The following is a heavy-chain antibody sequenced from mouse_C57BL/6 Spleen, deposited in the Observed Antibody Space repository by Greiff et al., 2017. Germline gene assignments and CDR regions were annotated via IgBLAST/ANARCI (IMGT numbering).Heavy chain of an antibody. V-gene: IGHV14-4*01. CDR1: GFNIKDDY. CDR3: TTRDYYAMDY. CDR2: IDPENGDT. J-gene: IGHJ4*01. Sequence: EVQLQQSGAELVRPGASVKLSCTASGFNIKDDYMHWVKQRPEQGLEWIGWIDPENGDTEYASKFQGKATITADTSSNTAYLQLSSLTSEDTAFYYCTTRDYYAMDYWGQGTSVTVSS. D-gene: IGHD3-1*01.